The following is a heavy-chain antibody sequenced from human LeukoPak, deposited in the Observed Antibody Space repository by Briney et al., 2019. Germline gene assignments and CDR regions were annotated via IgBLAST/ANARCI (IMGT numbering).Heavy chain of an antibody. Sequence: ASVKVSCKASGYTFTGYYMHWVRQAPGQGLEWMGWINPNSGGTNYAQRFQGWVTMTRDTSISTAYMELSRLRSDDTAVYYCARSGLPLGTYNWFDPWGQGTLVTVSS. CDR1: GYTFTGYY. D-gene: IGHD7-27*01. CDR3: ARSGLPLGTYNWFDP. J-gene: IGHJ5*02. V-gene: IGHV1-2*04. CDR2: INPNSGGT.